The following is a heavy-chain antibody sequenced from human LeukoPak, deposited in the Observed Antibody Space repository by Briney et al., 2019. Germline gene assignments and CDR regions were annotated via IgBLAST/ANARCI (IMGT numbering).Heavy chain of an antibody. V-gene: IGHV3-48*04. Sequence: GSLRLSCAASGFTFSSYSMNWVRQAPGKGLEWVSYISSSSSTIYYADSVKGRFTISRDNAKNSLYLQMNSLRAEDTAVYYCARDRVVRGVRFDYWGQGTLVTVSS. CDR3: ARDRVVRGVRFDY. J-gene: IGHJ4*02. CDR2: ISSSSSTI. CDR1: GFTFSSYS. D-gene: IGHD3-10*01.